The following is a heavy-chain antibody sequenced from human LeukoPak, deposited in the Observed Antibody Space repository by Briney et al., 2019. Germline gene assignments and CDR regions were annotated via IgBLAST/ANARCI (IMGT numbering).Heavy chain of an antibody. CDR1: GYSFTSYW. CDR3: ARLYYGNYDPDY. V-gene: IGHV5-51*07. CDR2: IYPGDSDT. J-gene: IGHJ4*02. D-gene: IGHD4-11*01. Sequence: GEPLKISCKGSGYSFTSYWICWVHQIPGKGLEWMVIIYPGDSDTRYSSFFQGQTTTSADKTITTAYLQCSSLTASDTAIYYCARLYYGNYDPDYWGQGTLVTVSS.